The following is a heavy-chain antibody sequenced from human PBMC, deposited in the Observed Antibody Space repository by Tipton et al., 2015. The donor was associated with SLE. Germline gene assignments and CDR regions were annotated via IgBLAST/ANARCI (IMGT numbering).Heavy chain of an antibody. Sequence: TLYLTCAVYGGSFSGYYWSWIRQPPGKGLEWIGEINHSGSTNYDPSLKSRVTISVDTSKNQFSLKLSSVTAADTAVYYCARGLRDCSSTSCLEDCYYYMDVWGKGTTVTVSS. J-gene: IGHJ6*03. V-gene: IGHV4-34*01. CDR2: INHSGST. CDR3: ARGLRDCSSTSCLEDCYYYMDV. D-gene: IGHD2-2*01. CDR1: GGSFSGYY.